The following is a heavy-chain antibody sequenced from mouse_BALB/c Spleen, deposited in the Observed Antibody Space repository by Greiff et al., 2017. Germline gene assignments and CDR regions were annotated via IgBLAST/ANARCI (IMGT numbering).Heavy chain of an antibody. Sequence: QVHVKQSGAELVRPGTSVKISCKASGYTFTNYWLGWVKQRPGHGLEWIGDIYPGGGYTNYNEKFKGKATLTADTSSSTAYMQLSSLTSEDSAVYFCAREGYYYGSSRYYAMDYWGQGTSVTVSS. J-gene: IGHJ4*01. CDR3: AREGYYYGSSRYYAMDY. CDR1: GYTFTNYW. CDR2: IYPGGGYT. D-gene: IGHD1-1*01. V-gene: IGHV1-63*02.